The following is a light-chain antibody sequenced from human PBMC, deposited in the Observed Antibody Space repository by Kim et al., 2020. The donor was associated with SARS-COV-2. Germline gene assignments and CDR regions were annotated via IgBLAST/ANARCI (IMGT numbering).Light chain of an antibody. J-gene: IGKJ2*03. Sequence: EPASIYCRSSQSLLHSNGNNDLDWSLQKPGQSPQLLIYLASNRTSGVPDRLRGSGSGTDFTLKITRVEPEDVGVYYCMQVLQTPHSFGQGTKLEI. CDR1: QSLLHSNGNND. CDR3: MQVLQTPHS. V-gene: IGKV2-28*01. CDR2: LAS.